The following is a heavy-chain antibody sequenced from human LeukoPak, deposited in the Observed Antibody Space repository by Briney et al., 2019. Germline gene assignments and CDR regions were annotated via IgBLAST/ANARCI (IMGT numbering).Heavy chain of an antibody. V-gene: IGHV4-34*01. Sequence: SETLSLTCAVYGGSFSGYYWSWIRQPPGKGLEWIGEINHSGSTNYNPSLKSRATISVDTSKNQFSLKLSSVTAADTAVYYCARGRRDIVVVVAAPDWFDPWGQGTLVTVSS. CDR3: ARGRRDIVVVVAAPDWFDP. CDR2: INHSGST. D-gene: IGHD2-15*01. J-gene: IGHJ5*02. CDR1: GGSFSGYY.